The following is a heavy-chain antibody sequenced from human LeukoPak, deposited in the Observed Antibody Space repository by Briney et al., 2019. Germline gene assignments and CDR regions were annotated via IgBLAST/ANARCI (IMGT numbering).Heavy chain of an antibody. D-gene: IGHD6-6*01. J-gene: IGHJ6*03. CDR2: VYYSGST. Sequence: SETLSLTCTVSGGSISTSNYYWGWIRQPPGKGLEWIGYVYYSGSTNYNPSLKSRVTISVDTSKNQFSLKLSSVTAADTAVYYCARGAAHYYYYYMDVWGKGTTVTISS. V-gene: IGHV4-61*05. CDR1: GGSISTSNYY. CDR3: ARGAAHYYYYYMDV.